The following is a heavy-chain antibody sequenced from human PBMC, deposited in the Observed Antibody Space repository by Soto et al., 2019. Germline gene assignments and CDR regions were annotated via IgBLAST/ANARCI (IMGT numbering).Heavy chain of an antibody. Sequence: QITLKESGPTLVKPTQTLTLTCTFTGFSLSASRVGVGWIRQPPGKALEWLAIIYWDDDKRYSPSLKSRLTIIKHTSKNHVVLIMTNMDPVDTATYYCAHIMITYGEVIDIDAFDMWGQGTMVTVSS. CDR2: IYWDDDK. CDR3: AHIMITYGEVIDIDAFDM. V-gene: IGHV2-5*02. CDR1: GFSLSASRVG. J-gene: IGHJ3*02. D-gene: IGHD3-16*02.